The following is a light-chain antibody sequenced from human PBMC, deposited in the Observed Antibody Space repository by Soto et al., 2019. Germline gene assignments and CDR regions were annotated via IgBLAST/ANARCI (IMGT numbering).Light chain of an antibody. CDR2: TNT. J-gene: IGLJ1*01. CDR1: SSNIGAGYD. CDR3: QSYDSSLSSYV. V-gene: IGLV1-40*01. Sequence: QSVLTQPPSVSGAPGQRVTISCTGSSSNIGAGYDVHWYQQLPETAPTLLIYTNTNRPSGVPGRFSASRSGTSASLAITGLQAEDESDYYCQSYDSSLSSYVFGTGTKLTVL.